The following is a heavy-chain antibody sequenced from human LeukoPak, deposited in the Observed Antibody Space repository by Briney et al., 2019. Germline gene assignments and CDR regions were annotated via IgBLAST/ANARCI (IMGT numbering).Heavy chain of an antibody. V-gene: IGHV4-38-2*01. D-gene: IGHD3-3*01. CDR1: GGSFSGYY. Sequence: PSETLSLACAVYGGSFSGYYWGWIRQPPGKGLEWIGSIYHSGSTYYNPSLKSRVTISVDTSKNQFSLKLSSVTAADTAVYYCASNNYDFWSGRFDYWGQGTLVTVSS. CDR3: ASNNYDFWSGRFDY. J-gene: IGHJ4*02. CDR2: IYHSGST.